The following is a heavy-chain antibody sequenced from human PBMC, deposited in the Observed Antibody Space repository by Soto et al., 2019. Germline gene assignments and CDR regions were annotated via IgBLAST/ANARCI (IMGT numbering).Heavy chain of an antibody. CDR2: IRSYNNST. Sequence: ASVKVSCKASGYTFTSYGVNWVRQAPGQGLEWMGWIRSYNNSTNYAQKLQGRVTMTTDTSTNTAYMELRSLRSDYTAVYYCARHGNGDDYWGQGTLVTVSS. CDR1: GYTFTSYG. J-gene: IGHJ4*02. D-gene: IGHD2-8*01. CDR3: ARHGNGDDY. V-gene: IGHV1-18*01.